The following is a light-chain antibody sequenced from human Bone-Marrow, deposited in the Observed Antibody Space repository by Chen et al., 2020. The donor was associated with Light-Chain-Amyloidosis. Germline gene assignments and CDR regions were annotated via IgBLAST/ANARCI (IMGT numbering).Light chain of an antibody. Sequence: QSALTQPASASGSPGQSITISCTGTTSDVGRSNYVSWYQQHPGEVPKLMIYDVSNRPSGVSDRFSGSKSGNTASLTISGLQAEDEADYYCSSYGSSSPLNFGTGTKVTVL. CDR1: TSDVGRSNY. CDR3: SSYGSSSPLN. CDR2: DVS. J-gene: IGLJ1*01. V-gene: IGLV2-14*01.